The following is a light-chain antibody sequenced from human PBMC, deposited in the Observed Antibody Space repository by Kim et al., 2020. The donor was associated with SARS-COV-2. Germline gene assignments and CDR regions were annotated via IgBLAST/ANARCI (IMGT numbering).Light chain of an antibody. V-gene: IGLV2-14*03. CDR2: DVS. CDR1: SSDVGGYNY. CDR3: SSYTSISTLV. J-gene: IGLJ2*01. Sequence: GPSSTISCTGTSSDVGGYNYVSWYQQHPDKAPKLMIYDVSNRPSGVSNRFSGSKSGNTASLTISGLQAEDEADYYWSSYTSISTLVFGGGTQLTVL.